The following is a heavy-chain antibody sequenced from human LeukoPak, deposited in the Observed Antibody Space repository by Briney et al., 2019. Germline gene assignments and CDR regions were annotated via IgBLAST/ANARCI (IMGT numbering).Heavy chain of an antibody. Sequence: GGSLRLSCAASGFTFSSYGMHWVRQAPGKGLEWVAVISYDGSNKYYADSVKGRFTISRDNSKNTLYLQMNSLRAEDTAVYYCAKAYDSSGYPDDAFDIWGQGTMVTVSS. CDR1: GFTFSSYG. CDR3: AKAYDSSGYPDDAFDI. D-gene: IGHD3-22*01. J-gene: IGHJ3*02. V-gene: IGHV3-30*18. CDR2: ISYDGSNK.